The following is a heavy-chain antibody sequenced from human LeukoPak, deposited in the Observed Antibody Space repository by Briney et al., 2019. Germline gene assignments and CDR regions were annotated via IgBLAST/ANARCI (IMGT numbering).Heavy chain of an antibody. Sequence: SETLSLTCTVSGGSISNYYWSWIRQTPGKGLEWIGYIYYSGSTNYNPSLKSRVTMSLDTSKNQFSLKLRSVTAADTAVYYCVGGKYSGSFIDFAFWGQGTLVTVSS. CDR2: IYYSGST. D-gene: IGHD6-13*01. V-gene: IGHV4-59*01. J-gene: IGHJ4*02. CDR3: VGGKYSGSFIDFAF. CDR1: GGSISNYY.